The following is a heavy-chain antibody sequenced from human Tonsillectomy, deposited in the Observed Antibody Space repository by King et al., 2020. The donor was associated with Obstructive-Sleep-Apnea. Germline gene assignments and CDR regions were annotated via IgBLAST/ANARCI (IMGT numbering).Heavy chain of an antibody. J-gene: IGHJ4*02. CDR2: ISSDGSNT. Sequence: VHLVESGGGVVQPGRSLRLSCAASGFTFSSYTMHWVRQAPGKGLEWVAVISSDGSNTYYADSVKGRVTISRDNSKNTLYLQMNSLRVEDTAVYYCARDARYSSSWSDYWGQGTLVTVSS. CDR1: GFTFSSYT. D-gene: IGHD6-13*01. V-gene: IGHV3-30-3*01. CDR3: ARDARYSSSWSDY.